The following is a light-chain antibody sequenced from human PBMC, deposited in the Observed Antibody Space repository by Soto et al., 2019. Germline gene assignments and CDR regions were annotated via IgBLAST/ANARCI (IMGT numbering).Light chain of an antibody. CDR2: DVS. CDR1: SSDIGGYNY. V-gene: IGLV2-14*01. CDR3: SSYTSSSTHG. Sequence: QSALTQPASVSGSPGQSITISCTGTSSDIGGYNYVSWYQQHPGKAPKLIIYDVSNRPSGVSNRFSGSKSGNTASLTISVLQAEDEADYYCSSYTSSSTHGFGTGTKVTVL. J-gene: IGLJ1*01.